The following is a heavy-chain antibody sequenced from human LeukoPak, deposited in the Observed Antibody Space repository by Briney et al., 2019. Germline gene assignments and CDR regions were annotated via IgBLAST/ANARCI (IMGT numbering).Heavy chain of an antibody. CDR2: IDPSDSYT. J-gene: IGHJ4*02. D-gene: IGHD3-22*01. CDR1: GYSFTSYW. Sequence: GESLKISCKGSGYSFTSYWICWVRQMPGKGLEWMGRIDPSDSYTNYSPSFQGHVTISADKSISTAYLQWSSLKASDTAMYYCARRADYDSSGYYYYFDYWGQGTLVTVSS. CDR3: ARRADYDSSGYYYYFDY. V-gene: IGHV5-10-1*01.